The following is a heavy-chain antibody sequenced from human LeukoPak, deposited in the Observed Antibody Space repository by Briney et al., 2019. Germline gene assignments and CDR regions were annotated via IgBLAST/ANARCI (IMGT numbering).Heavy chain of an antibody. CDR3: AREHKDYDSSGYYYGY. CDR1: GGSIINYY. V-gene: IGHV4-4*07. J-gene: IGHJ4*02. D-gene: IGHD3-22*01. CDR2: IYTSGSI. Sequence: SETLSLTCTVSGGSIINYYWSWIRQPAGKGLEWIGRIYTSGSIDHNPSLKSRVTMSVDSSKNQFSLRLTSVTAADTAVYYCAREHKDYDSSGYYYGYWGRGTLVTVSS.